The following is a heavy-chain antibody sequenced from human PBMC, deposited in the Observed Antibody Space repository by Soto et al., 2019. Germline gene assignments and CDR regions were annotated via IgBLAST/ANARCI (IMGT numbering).Heavy chain of an antibody. Sequence: ETLSLTCSLSGGAIGGYYWSWIRQPPGKALEWIGYVSYSGSTDYHPSLKSRVSISIDTSKNQFSLKMISVTAADTAVYYCARNGSDSGWFFFDPWGQGDLVTVSS. J-gene: IGHJ5*02. CDR1: GGAIGGYY. CDR3: ARNGSDSGWFFFDP. V-gene: IGHV4-59*01. D-gene: IGHD6-19*01. CDR2: VSYSGST.